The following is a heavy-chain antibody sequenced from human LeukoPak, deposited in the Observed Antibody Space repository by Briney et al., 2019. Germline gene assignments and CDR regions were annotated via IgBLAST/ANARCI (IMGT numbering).Heavy chain of an antibody. V-gene: IGHV3-20*04. J-gene: IGHJ6*03. CDR3: AKVAGGDSSSPMHV. CDR2: INWAGGNT. Sequence: GGSLRLSCAASGFTLEDFAMSWVRQAPGKGLEWVSSINWAGGNTGYADSVKGRFTISRDNAKNTLYLQMNSLRAEDTALYYCAKVAGGDSSSPMHVWGKGTTVTVSS. CDR1: GFTLEDFA. D-gene: IGHD2-21*02.